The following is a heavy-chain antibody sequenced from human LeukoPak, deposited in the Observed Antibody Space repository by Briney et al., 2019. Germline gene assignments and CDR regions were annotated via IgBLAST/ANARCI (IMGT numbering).Heavy chain of an antibody. CDR2: ISWNSGSI. Sequence: GRSLRLSCAASGFTFDDYAMHWVRQAPGKGLEWVSGISWNSGSISYADSVKGRFTISRDNAKNSLYLQMNSLSAEDTALYYCAKASDIVVVPGDFDYWGQGTLVTVSS. CDR1: GFTFDDYA. J-gene: IGHJ4*02. V-gene: IGHV3-9*01. D-gene: IGHD2-2*01. CDR3: AKASDIVVVPGDFDY.